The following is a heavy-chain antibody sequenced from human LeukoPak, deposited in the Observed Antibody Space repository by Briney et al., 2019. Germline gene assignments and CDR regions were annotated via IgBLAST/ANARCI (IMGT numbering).Heavy chain of an antibody. CDR3: ASLFVVVIATHFDY. CDR2: ISGSGGTT. J-gene: IGHJ4*02. D-gene: IGHD2-21*01. V-gene: IGHV3-23*01. Sequence: GSLRLSCAASGFTFSSYAMSWVRQAPGKGLEWVSAISGSGGTTYYADSVKGRFTISRDNSKNTLYLQMNSLRAEDTAVYYCASLFVVVIATHFDYWGQGTLVTVSS. CDR1: GFTFSSYA.